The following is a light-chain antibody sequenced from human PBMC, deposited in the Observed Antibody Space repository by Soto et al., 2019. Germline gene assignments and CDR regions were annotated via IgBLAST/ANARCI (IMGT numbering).Light chain of an antibody. Sequence: EIVLTQSPVTLSLSPGERATLSCRASQSITAFLAWYQQKPGQAPRLLIYDASKRATGIPARFSGSGSGTDFTLTISSLEPEDFAVYYCQQRTNWPLTFGGGTKVESK. CDR2: DAS. J-gene: IGKJ4*01. V-gene: IGKV3-11*01. CDR1: QSITAF. CDR3: QQRTNWPLT.